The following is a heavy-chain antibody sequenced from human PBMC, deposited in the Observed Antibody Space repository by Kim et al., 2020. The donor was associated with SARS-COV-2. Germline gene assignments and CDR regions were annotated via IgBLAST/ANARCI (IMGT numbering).Heavy chain of an antibody. CDR1: GFTFSSYG. CDR2: IWYDGSNK. D-gene: IGHD4-17*01. J-gene: IGHJ6*02. Sequence: GGSLRLSCAASGFTFSSYGMHWVRQAPGKGLEWVAVIWYDGSNKYYADSVKGRFTISRDNSKNTLYLQMNSLRAEDTAVYYCARDITTVTTNRMDVWGQGTTVTVSS. CDR3: ARDITTVTTNRMDV. V-gene: IGHV3-33*01.